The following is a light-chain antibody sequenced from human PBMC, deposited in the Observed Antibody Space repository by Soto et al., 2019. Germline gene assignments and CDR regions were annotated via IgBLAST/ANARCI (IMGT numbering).Light chain of an antibody. J-gene: IGLJ1*01. Sequence: QSALTQPASVSGSPGQSITISCTGTSSDVGAYKYVPWYQQHPGKAPKLIIYGVSNRPSGVSNRFSGSKSGNTAFLTISGLQPEDEADYYCSSFTGTTTLDVFGTGTTVTVL. CDR1: SSDVGAYKY. CDR3: SSFTGTTTLDV. CDR2: GVS. V-gene: IGLV2-14*03.